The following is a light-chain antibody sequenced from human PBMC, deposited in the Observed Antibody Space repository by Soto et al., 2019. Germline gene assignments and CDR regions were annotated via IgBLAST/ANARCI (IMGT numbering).Light chain of an antibody. J-gene: IGKJ5*01. V-gene: IGKV1-39*01. CDR3: QQYGSSAPIT. Sequence: DIQITQSPSSLSASVGDRVTITCRASQSISSYLNWYQQKPGKAPKLLIYAASSLQSGVPSRFSGSGSGTDFTLTISRLEPEDFALYYCQQYGSSAPITFGQGTRLEIK. CDR1: QSISSY. CDR2: AAS.